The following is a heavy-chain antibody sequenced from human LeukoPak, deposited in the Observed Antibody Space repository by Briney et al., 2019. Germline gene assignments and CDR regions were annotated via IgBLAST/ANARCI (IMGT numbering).Heavy chain of an antibody. D-gene: IGHD2-15*01. CDR1: GLTFRNYA. V-gene: IGHV3-23*01. CDR2: ICANDGNT. CDR3: AKGSGSSCYSPCDY. J-gene: IGHJ4*02. Sequence: GGSLRLSCAASGLTFRNYAMSWVRQAPGKGLEWVSVICANDGNTYYADAVKGRFTISRDDSKDTLYLQMDSLRAEDTAVYYCAKGSGSSCYSPCDYWGQGILVTVSS.